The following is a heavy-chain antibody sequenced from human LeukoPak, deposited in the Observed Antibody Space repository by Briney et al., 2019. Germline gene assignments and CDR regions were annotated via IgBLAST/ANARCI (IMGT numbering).Heavy chain of an antibody. D-gene: IGHD1-26*01. V-gene: IGHV3-74*01. CDR1: GFTFSRHG. Sequence: PGGSLRLSCAASGFTFSRHGMHWVRQAPGKGLVWVSRINSDGSTTTYADSVKGRFTISRDNANNTLYLQMSSLRAEDTAVYYCARERDNGSYRDDYRGQRTLVTVSS. CDR2: INSDGSTT. CDR3: ARERDNGSYRDDY. J-gene: IGHJ4*02.